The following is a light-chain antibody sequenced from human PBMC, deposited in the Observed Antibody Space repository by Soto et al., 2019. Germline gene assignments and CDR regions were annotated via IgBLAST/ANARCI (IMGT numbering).Light chain of an antibody. CDR2: LEGSGSY. J-gene: IGLJ3*02. CDR3: ETWDSNTRV. V-gene: IGLV4-60*03. CDR1: SGHSSYI. Sequence: QPVLTQSSSASASLGSSVKLTCTLSSGHSSYIIAWHQQQPGKAPRYLMKLEGSGSYNKGSGVPDRSSGSSSGADRYLTISNLQSEDEADYYCETWDSNTRVFGGGTKVTVL.